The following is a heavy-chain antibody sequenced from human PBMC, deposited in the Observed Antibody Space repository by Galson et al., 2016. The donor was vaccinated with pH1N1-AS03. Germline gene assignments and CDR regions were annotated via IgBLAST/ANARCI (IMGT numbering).Heavy chain of an antibody. J-gene: IGHJ6*02. D-gene: IGHD7-27*01. V-gene: IGHV3-30*04. CDR3: DREDHQYGTNWYSYYYYYGMDI. Sequence: SLRLSCAASGFAFRSSAMYWIRQAPGKGLQCVAIISYDGNYKYYADSVKGRFTISRDNSMNRLYLQMNGLTPADTAFYYCDREDHQYGTNWYSYYYYYGMDIWSQGTTVTAS. CDR2: ISYDGNYK. CDR1: GFAFRSSA.